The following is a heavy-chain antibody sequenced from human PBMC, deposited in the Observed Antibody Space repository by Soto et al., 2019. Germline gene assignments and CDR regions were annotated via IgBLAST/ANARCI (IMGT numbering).Heavy chain of an antibody. CDR1: GFTFSSYS. CDR3: ARASWPDSSGPSAFDI. Sequence: VVSLRLSCAASGFTFSSYSMNWFRQAPGKGLEWVSSISSSSSYIYYADSVKGRFTISRDNAKNSLYLQMNSLRAEDTAVYYCARASWPDSSGPSAFDIWGQGTMVTVSS. J-gene: IGHJ3*02. CDR2: ISSSSSYI. D-gene: IGHD6-19*01. V-gene: IGHV3-21*01.